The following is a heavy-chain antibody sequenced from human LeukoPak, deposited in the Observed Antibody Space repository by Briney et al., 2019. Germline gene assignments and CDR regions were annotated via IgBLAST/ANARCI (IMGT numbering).Heavy chain of an antibody. J-gene: IGHJ3*02. CDR2: INPSGGST. D-gene: IGHD1-1*01. CDR1: GYTFTSYY. CDR3: ATTGNGNHDAFDI. Sequence: ASVKVSCKASGYTFTSYYMHWVRQAPGQGLEWMGIINPSGGSTSYAQKFQGRVTMTRDTSTSTVYMELSSLRSEDTAVYYCATTGNGNHDAFDIWGQGTMVTVSS. V-gene: IGHV1-46*01.